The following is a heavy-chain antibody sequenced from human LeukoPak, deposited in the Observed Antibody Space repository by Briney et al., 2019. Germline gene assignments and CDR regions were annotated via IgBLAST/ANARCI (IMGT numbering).Heavy chain of an antibody. V-gene: IGHV1-46*01. D-gene: IGHD1-7*01. CDR1: GYTFTSYY. Sequence: ASVKVSCKASGYTFTSYYMHWVRQAPGQGLEWMGIINPSGGSTSYAQKFQGRVTMTRDTSTSTVYMELSSLRSEDTAVYYCARGRNNWNYAGGLGYMDVWGKGTTVTVSS. CDR2: INPSGGST. CDR3: ARGRNNWNYAGGLGYMDV. J-gene: IGHJ6*03.